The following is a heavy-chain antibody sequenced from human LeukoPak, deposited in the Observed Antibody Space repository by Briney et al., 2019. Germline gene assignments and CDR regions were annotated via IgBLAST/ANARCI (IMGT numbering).Heavy chain of an antibody. CDR2: ISAYNGNT. CDR1: GYTFTSYG. J-gene: IGHJ4*02. D-gene: IGHD3-10*01. Sequence: ASVKVSCKASGYTFTSYGISWVRQAPGQGLEWMGWISAYNGNTNYAQKLQGRVTMTTDTSTSTAYMELRSLRSDGTAVYYCARGYYGSGSYPYLFDYWGQGTLVTVSS. V-gene: IGHV1-18*01. CDR3: ARGYYGSGSYPYLFDY.